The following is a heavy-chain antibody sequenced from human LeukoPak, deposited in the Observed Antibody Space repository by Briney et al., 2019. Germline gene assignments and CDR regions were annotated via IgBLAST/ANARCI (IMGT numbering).Heavy chain of an antibody. CDR2: LYYTGNT. Sequence: SETLSLTCTVSGGSISSSSYYWGWIRQPPGKGLEWIGSLYYTGNTYYNPSLKSRVTISVDTSKNQFSLKLSSVTAADTALYYCARFVGSSWLAFDIWGQGTMVTVSS. J-gene: IGHJ3*02. CDR1: GGSISSSSYY. D-gene: IGHD6-13*01. V-gene: IGHV4-39*07. CDR3: ARFVGSSWLAFDI.